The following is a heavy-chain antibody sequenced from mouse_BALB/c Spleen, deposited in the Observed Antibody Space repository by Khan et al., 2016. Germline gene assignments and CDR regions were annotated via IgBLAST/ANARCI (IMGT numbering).Heavy chain of an antibody. CDR1: GCSFTNYL. CDR3: ARITAWFAY. CDR2: LNPGSGGT. D-gene: IGHD2-4*01. V-gene: IGHV1-54*03. J-gene: IGHJ3*01. Sequence: QVQLQQSGAELVRPGTSVKVSCKASGCSFTNYLIEWVKQRPGQGLEWIGVLNPGSGGTNYNEKFKGKATLTVDKSSSTAYMQLSNLTSDDAAVYFCARITAWFAYWGQGTLVTVSA.